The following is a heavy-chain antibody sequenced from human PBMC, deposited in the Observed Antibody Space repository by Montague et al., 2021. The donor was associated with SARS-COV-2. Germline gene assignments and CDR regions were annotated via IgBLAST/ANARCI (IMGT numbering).Heavy chain of an antibody. J-gene: IGHJ2*01. CDR2: IDWDDDT. Sequence: PALVKPTQTLTLTCTFSGFSVSTSGLCVGWIRQPPGKAPEWLALIDWDDDTYYSTSLKTRLAISKDTSKNQVVLTMTDMDPVDTGTYYCARIPEYSSGGGPDWYFDLWGRGTLVTVSS. D-gene: IGHD6-19*01. CDR1: GFSVSTSGLC. CDR3: ARIPEYSSGGGPDWYFDL. V-gene: IGHV2-70*01.